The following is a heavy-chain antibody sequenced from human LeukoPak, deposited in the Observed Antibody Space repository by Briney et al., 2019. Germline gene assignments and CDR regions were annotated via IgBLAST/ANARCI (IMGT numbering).Heavy chain of an antibody. J-gene: IGHJ3*02. D-gene: IGHD2/OR15-2a*01. CDR1: GFTFSSYW. CDR3: ARDDIIIDAFDI. Sequence: PGGSLRLSCAASGFTFSSYWMHWVRQAPGKGLMWVSRINSDGSSTSYADSVKGRFTISRDNAKDTLYLQMNSLRAEDTAVYYCARDDIIIDAFDIWGQGTMVTVSS. CDR2: INSDGSST. V-gene: IGHV3-74*01.